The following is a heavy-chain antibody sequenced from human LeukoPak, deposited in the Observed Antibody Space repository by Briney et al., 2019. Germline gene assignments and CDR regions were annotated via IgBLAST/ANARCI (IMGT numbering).Heavy chain of an antibody. CDR3: ARMYSGTYGGIDF. Sequence: SETLSPTCAVYGGSFSGYYWSWIRQPPGKGLEWIGEINHSGSTNYNPSLKSRVTISVDTSKNQFSLKLSSVTAADTAVYYCARMYSGTYGGIDFWGQGTLVTVSS. CDR2: INHSGST. D-gene: IGHD1-26*01. V-gene: IGHV4-34*01. CDR1: GGSFSGYY. J-gene: IGHJ4*02.